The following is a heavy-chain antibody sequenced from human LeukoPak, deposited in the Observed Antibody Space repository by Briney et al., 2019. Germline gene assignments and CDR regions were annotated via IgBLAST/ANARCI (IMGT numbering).Heavy chain of an antibody. V-gene: IGHV1-2*02. CDR2: INPNSGGT. CDR3: ARSSRIVVVPAVIVCDY. CDR1: GYTFTGYY. D-gene: IGHD2-2*01. J-gene: IGHJ4*02. Sequence: GASVKVSCKASGYTFTGYYMHWVRQAPGQGLEWMGWINPNSGGTNYAQKFQGRVSMTRDTSISTAYMELSRLRSDDTAVYYCARSSRIVVVPAVIVCDYWGQGTLVTVSS.